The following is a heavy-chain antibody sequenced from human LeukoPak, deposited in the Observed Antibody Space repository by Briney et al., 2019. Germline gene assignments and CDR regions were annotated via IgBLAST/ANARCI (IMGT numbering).Heavy chain of an antibody. CDR2: ISGSGGST. CDR3: AKSPRWRAIVVVPTIFDY. V-gene: IGHV3-23*01. Sequence: GGSLRPSCEASGFTFSSYAMSWVRQAPGKGLEWVSAISGSGGSTYYADSVKGRFTISRDNSKNTLYLQMNSLRAEDTAVYYCAKSPRWRAIVVVPTIFDYWGQGTLVTVSS. CDR1: GFTFSSYA. J-gene: IGHJ4*02. D-gene: IGHD3-22*01.